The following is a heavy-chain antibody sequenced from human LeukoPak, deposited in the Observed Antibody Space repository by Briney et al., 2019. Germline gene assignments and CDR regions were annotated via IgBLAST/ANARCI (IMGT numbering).Heavy chain of an antibody. CDR3: ARARIYYYDSSGYPDY. CDR1: GYIFTGYY. J-gene: IGHJ4*02. CDR2: INPNSGGT. D-gene: IGHD3-22*01. Sequence: ASVKVSCKASGYIFTGYYMHWVRQAPGQGLEWMGWINPNSGGTNYAQKFQGRVTMTRDTSISTAYMELSRLRSDDTAVYYCARARIYYYDSSGYPDYWGQGTLVTVSS. V-gene: IGHV1-2*02.